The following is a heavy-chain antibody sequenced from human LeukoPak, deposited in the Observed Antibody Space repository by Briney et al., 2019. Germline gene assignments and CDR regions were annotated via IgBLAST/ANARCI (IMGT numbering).Heavy chain of an antibody. CDR3: TREGQNSYYDFWSGPYDAFDI. CDR2: IRSKAYGGTT. CDR1: GFTFSSYA. D-gene: IGHD3-3*01. J-gene: IGHJ3*02. V-gene: IGHV3-49*04. Sequence: GGSLRLSCAASGFTFSSYAMSWVRQAPGKGLEWVGFIRSKAYGGTTEYAASVKGRFTISRDDSKSIAYLQMNSLKTEDTAVYYCTREGQNSYYDFWSGPYDAFDIWGQGTMVTVSS.